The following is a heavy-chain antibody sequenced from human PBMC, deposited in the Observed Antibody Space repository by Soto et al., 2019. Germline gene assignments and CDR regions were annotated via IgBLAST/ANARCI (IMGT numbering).Heavy chain of an antibody. V-gene: IGHV4-31*03. J-gene: IGHJ6*02. D-gene: IGHD3-10*01. CDR1: GGSISSGGYY. CDR2: IYYSGST. CDR3: ARDGATMVRGGNGMDV. Sequence: SETLSLTCTVSGGSISSGGYYWSWIRQRPGKGLEWIGYIYYSGSTYYNPSLKSRVTISVDTSKNQFSLKLSSVTAADTAVYYCARDGATMVRGGNGMDVWGQGTTVTVSS.